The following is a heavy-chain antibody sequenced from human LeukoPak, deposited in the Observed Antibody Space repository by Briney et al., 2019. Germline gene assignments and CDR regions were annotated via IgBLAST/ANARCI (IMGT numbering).Heavy chain of an antibody. J-gene: IGHJ4*02. D-gene: IGHD2/OR15-2a*01. CDR3: AREGPRGNPQFDY. CDR2: IWYDGSNK. Sequence: GGSLRLSCAASGFTFSSYGMHWVRQAPGKGLEWVALIWYDGSNKYYTDSVKGRLTISRDNSKNTLYLQMNSLRAEDTAIYYCAREGPRGNPQFDYWGQGTLVTVSS. CDR1: GFTFSSYG. V-gene: IGHV3-33*01.